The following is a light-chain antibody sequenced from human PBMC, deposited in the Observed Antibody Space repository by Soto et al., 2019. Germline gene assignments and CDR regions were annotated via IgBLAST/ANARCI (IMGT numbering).Light chain of an antibody. CDR3: QQYETFSAT. CDR1: QSVSGW. V-gene: IGKV1-5*01. J-gene: IGKJ1*01. Sequence: DIQMIQSPSTLSAAVRDTVTVTCRASQSVSGWLAWYQQKPGEAPKLLIYDASALPRGVPSRFSGSGSGTKFTLTIASLQPDDFATHHCQQYETFSATFGPGTKVDI. CDR2: DAS.